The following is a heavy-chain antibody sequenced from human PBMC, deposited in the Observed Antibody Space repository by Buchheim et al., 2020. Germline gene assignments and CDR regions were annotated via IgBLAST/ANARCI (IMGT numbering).Heavy chain of an antibody. D-gene: IGHD3-10*01. J-gene: IGHJ4*02. CDR3: ASLCVREVTGY. Sequence: EVQLVESGGDLVQPGGSLKLSCVTSGFTFTDYEMNWVRQAPGKGLEWISYINRSGGDIKYADSVKGRFTISRDNAKNSLHLQINSLIVEETAVYYCASLCVREVTGYWGRGTL. V-gene: IGHV3-48*03. CDR2: INRSGGDI. CDR1: GFTFTDYE.